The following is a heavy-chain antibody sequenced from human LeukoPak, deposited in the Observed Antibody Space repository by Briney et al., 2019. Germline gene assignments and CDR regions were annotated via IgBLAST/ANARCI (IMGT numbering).Heavy chain of an antibody. Sequence: GGSLRLSCAASGFTFSSYGMHWVRQAPGKGLEWVAVISYDGSNKYYADSVKGRFTISRDNSKNTLYLQMNSLRAEDTAVYYCAKATCPPGYRGANWCYFDYWGQGTLVTVSS. CDR2: ISYDGSNK. CDR3: AKATCPPGYRGANWCYFDY. D-gene: IGHD1-26*01. CDR1: GFTFSSYG. V-gene: IGHV3-30*18. J-gene: IGHJ4*02.